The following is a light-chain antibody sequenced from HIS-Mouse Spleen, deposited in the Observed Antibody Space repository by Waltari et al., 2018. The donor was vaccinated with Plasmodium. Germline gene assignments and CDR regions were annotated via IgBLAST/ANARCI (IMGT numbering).Light chain of an antibody. J-gene: IGLJ3*02. V-gene: IGLV5-37*01. CDR1: SDINVGSYN. Sequence: QPVLTQPPSSSASPGESARLTCTLPSDINVGSYNIYWYQQKPGSPPRYLLYYYSDSDNVQCAGGPSRCCGSKDASANTGILLISGLQSEDEADYYCMIWPSNASGVFGGGTKLTVL. CDR3: MIWPSNASGV. CDR2: YYSDSDN.